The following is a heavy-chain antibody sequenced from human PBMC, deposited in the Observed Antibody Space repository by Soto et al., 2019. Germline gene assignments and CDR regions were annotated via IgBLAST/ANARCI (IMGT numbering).Heavy chain of an antibody. CDR1: GGSFSGYY. Sequence: PSETLSLNCAGYGGSFSGYYWSWIRKTPGKGLEWIGEINHSGSTNYNPSLKSRVTISVDTSKNQFSLKLSSVTAADTAVYYCASPHCSSTSCFSYFDYWGQGTLVTVSS. CDR3: ASPHCSSTSCFSYFDY. D-gene: IGHD2-2*01. J-gene: IGHJ4*02. V-gene: IGHV4-34*01. CDR2: INHSGST.